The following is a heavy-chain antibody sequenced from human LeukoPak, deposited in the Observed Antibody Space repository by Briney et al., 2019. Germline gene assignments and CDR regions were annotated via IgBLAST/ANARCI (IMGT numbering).Heavy chain of an antibody. V-gene: IGHV1-2*06. CDR3: AREGLFHYYYYYMDV. CDR2: INPNSGGT. CDR1: GYTFTGYY. D-gene: IGHD3-22*01. J-gene: IGHJ6*03. Sequence: KPGASVKVSCKASGYTFTGYYMHWVRQAPGQGLEWMGRINPNSGGTNYAQKFQGRVTMTRDTSISTAYMELSRLRSDDTAVYYCAREGLFHYYYYYMDVWGKGTTVTVSS.